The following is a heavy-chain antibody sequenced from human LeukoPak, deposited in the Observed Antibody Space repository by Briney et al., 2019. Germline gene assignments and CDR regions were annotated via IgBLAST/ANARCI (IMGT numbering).Heavy chain of an antibody. V-gene: IGHV4-59*01. CDR3: ARDHYDTSGYYLDY. D-gene: IGHD3-22*01. CDR1: GGSISSYY. J-gene: IGHJ4*02. CDR2: IYYSGST. Sequence: PSETLSLTCTVSGGSISSYYWSWIRQPPGKGLEWIGYIYYSGSTNYNPSLKSRVTMSVDTSKNQFSLKLDSVTAADTAVYFCARDHYDTSGYYLDYWGQGTLVTVSS.